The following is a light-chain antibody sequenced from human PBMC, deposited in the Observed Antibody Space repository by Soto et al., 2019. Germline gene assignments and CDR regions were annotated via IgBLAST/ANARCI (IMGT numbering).Light chain of an antibody. J-gene: IGLJ1*01. Sequence: QSVLTQPASVSGSPGQSITISCTGTSSDVGVYDFVSWYEHHPGKAPRLIIYEVVQRPSGVPDRFSGSKSGNTASLTVSGLQDADEADYFRKSYAASHTYVFGSGTKVTVL. CDR1: SSDVGVYDF. CDR2: EVV. V-gene: IGLV2-8*01. CDR3: KSYAASHTYV.